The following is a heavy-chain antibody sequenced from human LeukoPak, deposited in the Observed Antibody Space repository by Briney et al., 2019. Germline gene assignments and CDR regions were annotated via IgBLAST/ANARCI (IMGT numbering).Heavy chain of an antibody. CDR3: TTDRLLWFGELSNFDY. Sequence: GSLRLSCAASGFTFSNAWMSWVRQTPGKGLEWVGRIKSKTDGGTTDYAAPVKGRFTISRDDSKNTLYLQMNSLKTEDTAVYFCTTDRLLWFGELSNFDYWGQGTLVTVSS. CDR2: IKSKTDGGTT. D-gene: IGHD3-10*01. V-gene: IGHV3-15*01. J-gene: IGHJ4*02. CDR1: GFTFSNAW.